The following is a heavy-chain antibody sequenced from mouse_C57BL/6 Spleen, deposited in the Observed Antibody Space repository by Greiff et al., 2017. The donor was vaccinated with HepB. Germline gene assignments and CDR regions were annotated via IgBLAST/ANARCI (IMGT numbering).Heavy chain of an antibody. CDR2: IHPNSGST. CDR3: ARSRHYYGSSYEMDY. CDR1: GYTFTSYW. Sequence: QVQLQQSGAELVKPGASVKLSCKASGYTFTSYWMHWVKQRPGQGLEWIGMIHPNSGSTNYNEKFKSKATLTVDKSSSTAYMQLSSLTSEDSAVYYCARSRHYYGSSYEMDYWGQGTSVTVSS. V-gene: IGHV1-64*01. J-gene: IGHJ4*01. D-gene: IGHD1-1*01.